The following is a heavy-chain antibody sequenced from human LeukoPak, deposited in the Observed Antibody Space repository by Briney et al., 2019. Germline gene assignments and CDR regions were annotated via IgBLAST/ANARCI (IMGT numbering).Heavy chain of an antibody. CDR1: GFTFSSYG. CDR3: AKIQEWGSSGYWPDY. V-gene: IGHV3-23*01. J-gene: IGHJ4*02. D-gene: IGHD3-22*01. CDR2: ISGSGGST. Sequence: QTGGSLRLSCAASGFTFSSYGMSWVRQAPGKGLEWVSAISGSGGSTYYADSVKGRFTISRDNSKNTLYLQMNSLRAEDTAVYYCAKIQEWGSSGYWPDYWGQGTLVTVSS.